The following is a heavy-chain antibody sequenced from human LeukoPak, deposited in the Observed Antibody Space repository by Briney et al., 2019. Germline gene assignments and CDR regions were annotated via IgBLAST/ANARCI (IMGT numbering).Heavy chain of an antibody. V-gene: IGHV4-59*08. Sequence: PSETLSLTCTVSGGSISNYYWSWIRQPPGKGLEWIGYIYYSGSTNYNPSLKSRVTISVDTSKNQFSLKLSSVTAADTAVYYCAGHPARYSYGSNFDYWGQGTLVTVSS. CDR2: IYYSGST. CDR3: AGHPARYSYGSNFDY. J-gene: IGHJ4*02. D-gene: IGHD5-18*01. CDR1: GGSISNYY.